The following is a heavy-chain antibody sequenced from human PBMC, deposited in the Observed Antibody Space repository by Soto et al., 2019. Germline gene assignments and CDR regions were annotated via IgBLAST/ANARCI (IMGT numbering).Heavy chain of an antibody. CDR1: GYTFTSYA. CDR2: INAGNGNT. J-gene: IGHJ6*03. CDR3: ARANDPYYYYYMDV. V-gene: IGHV1-3*01. Sequence: GASVKVSCTASGYTFTSYAMHWVRQAPGQRLEWMGWINAGNGNTKYSQKFQGRVTITRDTSASTAYMELSSLRSEDTAVYYCARANDPYYYYYMDVWGKGATVTVSS.